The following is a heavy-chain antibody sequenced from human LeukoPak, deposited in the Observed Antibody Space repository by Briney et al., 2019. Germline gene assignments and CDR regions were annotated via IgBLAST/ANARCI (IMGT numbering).Heavy chain of an antibody. D-gene: IGHD5-24*01. CDR1: GYSFTTYY. J-gene: IGHJ4*02. CDR3: AREMAATFRTFDY. V-gene: IGHV1-46*01. Sequence: GASVKVSCKASGYSFTTYYMHWVRQAPGQGLEWMGIINPSGGTTTYAQKFQGRVTTTRDTSTSTVYMELSSLRSEDTAVYYCAREMAATFRTFDYWGQGTLVTVSS. CDR2: INPSGGTT.